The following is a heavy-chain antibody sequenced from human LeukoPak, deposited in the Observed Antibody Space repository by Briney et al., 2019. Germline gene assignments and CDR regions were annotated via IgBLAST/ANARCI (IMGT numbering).Heavy chain of an antibody. V-gene: IGHV1-46*01. CDR1: GYTSTSYY. D-gene: IGHD3-10*01. J-gene: IGHJ4*02. CDR2: INPSGGST. CDR3: ARSLSRGVFDY. Sequence: ASVKVSCKASGYTSTSYYMHWVRQAPGQGLEWMGIINPSGGSTSYAQKFQGRVTMTRDTSTSTVYMELSSLRSEDTAVYYCARSLSRGVFDYWGQGTLVTVSS.